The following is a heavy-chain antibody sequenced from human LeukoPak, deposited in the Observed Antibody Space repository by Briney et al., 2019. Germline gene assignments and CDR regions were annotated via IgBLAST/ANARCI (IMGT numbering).Heavy chain of an antibody. V-gene: IGHV3-30-3*01. CDR1: GFTFSSYT. CDR3: ARDSGFGYSYGYDY. D-gene: IGHD5-18*01. J-gene: IGHJ4*02. CDR2: ISYNGSNK. Sequence: GGSLRLSCAASGFTFSSYTVHWVRQAPGKGLEWVAVISYNGSNKYYADSVKGRFTISRDNSKNTLYLQMNSLRAEDTAVYYCARDSGFGYSYGYDYWGQGTLVTVSS.